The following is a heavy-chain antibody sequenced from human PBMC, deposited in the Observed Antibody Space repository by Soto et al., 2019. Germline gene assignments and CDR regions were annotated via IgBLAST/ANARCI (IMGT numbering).Heavy chain of an antibody. CDR2: IYPGDSDT. CDR3: ARQSVAGNTGYRYSWFDP. CDR1: GYSFTSFW. V-gene: IGHV5-51*01. Sequence: PGESLKISCKASGYSFTSFWIGWVRQMPGKGLEWMGIIYPGDSDTRYSPSFQGQVTISADKSISTAYLQWRSLKASDTAMYYCARQSVAGNTGYRYSWFDPWGQGTLVTVPS. J-gene: IGHJ5*02. D-gene: IGHD6-19*01.